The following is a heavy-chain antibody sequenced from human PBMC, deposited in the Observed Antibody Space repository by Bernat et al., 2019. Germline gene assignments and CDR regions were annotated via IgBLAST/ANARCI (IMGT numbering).Heavy chain of an antibody. V-gene: IGHV3-23*01. J-gene: IGHJ3*01. CDR2: ISGSGGST. CDR3: AKDISGSYWGDDAFDV. D-gene: IGHD1-26*01. Sequence: EVQLLESGGGLVQPGGSLRLSCAASGFTFSSYAMNLVRQAPGKGLDWVSAISGSGGSTHYADSVKGRFTISRDNSRNTLYLQMNSLRAEDTAVYYCAKDISGSYWGDDAFDVWGQGTMVTVSS. CDR1: GFTFSSYA.